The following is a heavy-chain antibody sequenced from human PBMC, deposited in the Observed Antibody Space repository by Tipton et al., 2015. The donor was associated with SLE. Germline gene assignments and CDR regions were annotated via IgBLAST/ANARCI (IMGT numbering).Heavy chain of an antibody. CDR1: GGSINSGSYY. V-gene: IGHV4-61*02. Sequence: LRLSCTVSGGSINSGSYYWNWIRQPAGKGLEWIGRVYTRGSSTYNPSLKSRVTISLDTSKNQFSLSLTSVTAADTAVYYCAREDPSGDYGDIPYYYYYYMDVWGKGTTVTVSS. CDR3: AREDPSGDYGDIPYYYYYYMDV. CDR2: VYTRGSS. D-gene: IGHD4-17*01. J-gene: IGHJ6*03.